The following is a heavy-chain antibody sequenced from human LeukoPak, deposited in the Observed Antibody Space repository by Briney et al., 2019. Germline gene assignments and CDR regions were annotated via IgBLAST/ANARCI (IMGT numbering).Heavy chain of an antibody. CDR1: GFTFSSYW. CDR2: INSDGRST. Sequence: PGGSLRLSCAASGFTFSSYWMHWVRQAPGKGLVWVSRINSDGRSTNYADSVKGRFTISRDNAKNTLYLQMNSLRAEDTAVYYCASLYSSSSFGDYWGQGTLVTVSS. D-gene: IGHD6-6*01. CDR3: ASLYSSSSFGDY. V-gene: IGHV3-74*01. J-gene: IGHJ4*02.